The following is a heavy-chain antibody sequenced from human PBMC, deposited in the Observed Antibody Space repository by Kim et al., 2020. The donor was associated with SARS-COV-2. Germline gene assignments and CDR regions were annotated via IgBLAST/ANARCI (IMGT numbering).Heavy chain of an antibody. CDR1: GGSISGYY. D-gene: IGHD6-19*01. J-gene: IGHJ4*02. CDR2: IYYSGST. CDR3: ARGSGWLTDD. Sequence: SETLSLTCTVSGGSISGYYCNWIRHSPGKGLEWIGHIYYSGSTNYNPSLKSRVTISADTSKNQFSLKLTPVTAADTAIYYCARGSGWLTDDWGQGTLVTVSS. V-gene: IGHV4-59*01.